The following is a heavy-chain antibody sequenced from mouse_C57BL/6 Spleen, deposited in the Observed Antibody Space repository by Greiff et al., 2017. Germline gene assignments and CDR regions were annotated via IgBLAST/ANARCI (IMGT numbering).Heavy chain of an antibody. J-gene: IGHJ4*01. CDR3: ARGGYYSNYGNYAMDY. V-gene: IGHV1-80*01. Sequence: VQLQQSGAELVKPGASVKISCKASGYAFSSYWMNWVKQRPGKGLEWIGQIYPGDGDTNYNGKFKGKATLTADKSSSTAYMQLSSLTSEDSAVYFCARGGYYSNYGNYAMDYWGQGTSVTVSS. CDR1: GYAFSSYW. CDR2: IYPGDGDT. D-gene: IGHD2-5*01.